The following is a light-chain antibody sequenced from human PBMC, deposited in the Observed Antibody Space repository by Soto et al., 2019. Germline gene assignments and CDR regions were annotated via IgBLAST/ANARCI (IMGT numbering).Light chain of an antibody. Sequence: QSVLKHPASVSGSPRQSITITCTKTSSDVGGYNYVSWYQQHPGKAPKLMIYDDSNRPSGVSNRFSGSKSGNTASLTISGLQAEDEADYYCSSYTSSSTLFYVFGTGTKVTVL. CDR3: SSYTSSSTLFYV. J-gene: IGLJ1*01. V-gene: IGLV2-14*01. CDR2: DDS. CDR1: SSDVGGYNY.